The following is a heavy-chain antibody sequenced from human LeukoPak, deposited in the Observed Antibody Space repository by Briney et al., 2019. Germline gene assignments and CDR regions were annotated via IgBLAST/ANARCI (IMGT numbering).Heavy chain of an antibody. Sequence: GGSLRLSCAASGFTFSSFGMHWVRRAPGKGLEWVAFIRFDGSNKYYADSVKGRFTISRDNSKNTLYLQMNSLRAEDSAVYYCAKTLLRYYGSGSPLDYWGQGTLVTVSS. CDR1: GFTFSSFG. V-gene: IGHV3-30*02. D-gene: IGHD3-10*01. CDR2: IRFDGSNK. CDR3: AKTLLRYYGSGSPLDY. J-gene: IGHJ4*02.